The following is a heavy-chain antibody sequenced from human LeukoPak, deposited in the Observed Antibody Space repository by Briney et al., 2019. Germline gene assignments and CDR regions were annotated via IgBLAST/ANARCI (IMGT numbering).Heavy chain of an antibody. V-gene: IGHV1-24*01. D-gene: IGHD2-8*01. CDR2: FDPEDGET. J-gene: IGHJ4*02. CDR1: GYTLTELS. CDR3: ARAPTADIVLMGYFDY. Sequence: ASVKVSCTVSGYTLTELSMHWVRQAPGKGLEWMGGFDPEDGETIYAQKFQGRVTMTEDTSTDTAYMELSSLRSEDTAVYYCARAPTADIVLMGYFDYWGQGTLVTVSS.